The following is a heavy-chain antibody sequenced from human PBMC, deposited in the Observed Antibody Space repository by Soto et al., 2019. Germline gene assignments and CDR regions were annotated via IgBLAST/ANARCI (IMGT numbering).Heavy chain of an antibody. V-gene: IGHV4-34*01. CDR1: GGSVNGYY. D-gene: IGHD3-3*01. Sequence: PSETLSLTYAVDGGSVNGYYWDWIRHPPRQGLEWIREIKHTGGTHYNPSLKSRVTMSVDRSKSQFSLRLSSVTAADTAIYYCAARITVFGLLIPPFDPWGQGTQVTVSS. CDR3: AARITVFGLLIPPFDP. J-gene: IGHJ5*02. CDR2: IKHTGGT.